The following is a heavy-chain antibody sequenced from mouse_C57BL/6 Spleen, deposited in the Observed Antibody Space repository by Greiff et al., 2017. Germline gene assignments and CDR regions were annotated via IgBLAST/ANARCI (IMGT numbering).Heavy chain of an antibody. J-gene: IGHJ2*01. CDR2: INPNSGGT. CDR3: ARRAITTVVYFDY. D-gene: IGHD1-1*01. CDR1: GYTFTDYN. Sequence: VQLQQSGPELVKPGASVKIPCKASGYTFTDYNMDWVKQSHGKSLEWIGDINPNSGGTNYNQKFKGKATLAVDKSSSTAYMEIRSLPSEDTAVYYCARRAITTVVYFDYWGQGTTLTVSS. V-gene: IGHV1-18*01.